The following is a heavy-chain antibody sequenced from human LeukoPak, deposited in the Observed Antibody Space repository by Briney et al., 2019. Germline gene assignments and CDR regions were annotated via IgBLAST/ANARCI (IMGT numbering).Heavy chain of an antibody. V-gene: IGHV4-59*12. CDR3: AKNLGDY. CDR2: VYYSGST. J-gene: IGHJ4*02. Sequence: PSETLSLTCTVSGGSISYYYWSWIRQPPGKGLQWIGYVYYSGSTNYNPSLKSRVTISVDTSKNQFSLKLSSVTAADTAVYYCAKNLGDYWGQGTLVTVSS. CDR1: GGSISYYY.